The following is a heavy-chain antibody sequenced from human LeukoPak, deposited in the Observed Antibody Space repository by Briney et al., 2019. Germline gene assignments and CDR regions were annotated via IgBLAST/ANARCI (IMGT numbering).Heavy chain of an antibody. CDR3: AKASVLGYCSDGSCYSGADY. Sequence: GGSLRLSCAASGFTFSSYAMSWVRQAPGKGLEWVSAISGSGGSTYYADSVKGRFTISRDNSKNTLYLQMNSLRAEDTAVYYCAKASVLGYCSDGSCYSGADYWGQGTLVTVSS. V-gene: IGHV3-23*01. CDR1: GFTFSSYA. CDR2: ISGSGGST. J-gene: IGHJ4*02. D-gene: IGHD2-15*01.